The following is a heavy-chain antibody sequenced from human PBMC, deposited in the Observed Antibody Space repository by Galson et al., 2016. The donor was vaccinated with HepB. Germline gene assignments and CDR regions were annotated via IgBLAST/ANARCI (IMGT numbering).Heavy chain of an antibody. CDR3: ARRPGRGDGSAFDL. CDR2: IYWDGEK. V-gene: IGHV2-5*02. D-gene: IGHD5-24*01. CDR1: GFSLRSNDVG. J-gene: IGHJ2*01. Sequence: PALVKPTQTLTLTCTLSGFSLRSNDVGVAWTRQAPGKALEWLTIIYWDGEKKYIPSLRGRLTNTEDTSKNQVVQTLTNVDSLDTGTYYCARRPGRGDGSAFDLWGRGTPVTVSS.